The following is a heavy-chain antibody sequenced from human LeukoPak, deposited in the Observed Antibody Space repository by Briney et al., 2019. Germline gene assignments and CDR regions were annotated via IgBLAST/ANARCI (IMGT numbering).Heavy chain of an antibody. CDR2: IYYSGST. J-gene: IGHJ5*02. Sequence: PSETLSLTCTVSGGSISSYYWSWIRQPPGKGLEWIGYIYYSGSTNYNPSLKSRVTISVDTSTNQFSLKLSSVTAADTAVYYCARVLAGGYSKWFDPWGQGTLVTVSA. CDR1: GGSISSYY. D-gene: IGHD2-21*01. CDR3: ARVLAGGYSKWFDP. V-gene: IGHV4-59*01.